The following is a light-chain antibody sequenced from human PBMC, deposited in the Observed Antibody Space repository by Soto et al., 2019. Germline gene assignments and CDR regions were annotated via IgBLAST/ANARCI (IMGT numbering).Light chain of an antibody. CDR3: QHYGSPPWA. J-gene: IGKJ1*01. CDR2: GAS. Sequence: ENVLTQSPGTVSLSPGERATLSCRASQSVAASSLAWYQQKPGQAPRLLIYGASTRATGISDRFTGSGSGTDLTLTISRLEPEDFAVYYCQHYGSPPWAFGQGTKVEIK. V-gene: IGKV3-20*01. CDR1: QSVAASS.